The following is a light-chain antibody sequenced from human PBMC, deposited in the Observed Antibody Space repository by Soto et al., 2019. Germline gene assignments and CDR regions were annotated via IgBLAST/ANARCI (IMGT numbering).Light chain of an antibody. CDR3: QQRSNWPRFT. CDR2: DAS. V-gene: IGKV3-11*01. Sequence: EIVLTQSPATLSLSPGERATLSCRASQSVSSYLAWYQQTPGQAPRLLIYDASTSATGIPARFSGSGSGTDVTPTISSLEPEDFAVHYCQQRSNWPRFTFGPGTKVDIK. CDR1: QSVSSY. J-gene: IGKJ3*01.